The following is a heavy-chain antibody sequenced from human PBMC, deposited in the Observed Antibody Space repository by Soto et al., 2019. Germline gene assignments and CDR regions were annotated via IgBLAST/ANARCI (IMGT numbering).Heavy chain of an antibody. CDR2: IYYSGST. CDR3: ARDAGSGSPDYYYYYGMDV. Sequence: KTSETLSLTCTVSGGSISSYYWSWIRQPPGKGLEWIGYIYYSGSTNYNPSLKSRVTISVDTSKNQFSLKLSSVTAADTAVYYCARDAGSGSPDYYYYYGMDVWGQGTTVTVSS. D-gene: IGHD3-10*01. CDR1: GGSISSYY. V-gene: IGHV4-59*01. J-gene: IGHJ6*02.